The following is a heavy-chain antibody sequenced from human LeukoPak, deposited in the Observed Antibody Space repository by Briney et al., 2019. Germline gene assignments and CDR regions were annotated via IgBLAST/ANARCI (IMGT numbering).Heavy chain of an antibody. CDR3: ATMGAPHNPYYFDY. D-gene: IGHD3-16*01. V-gene: IGHV4-39*07. Sequence: SGTLSLTCAVSGDSISSSNYLWVWIRQPPGKGLEWIGSIYYSGSTYYNPSLKSRVTMSVDTSKNQFSLKLSSVTAADTAVYYCATMGAPHNPYYFDYWGQGTLVTVSS. J-gene: IGHJ4*02. CDR2: IYYSGST. CDR1: GDSISSSNYL.